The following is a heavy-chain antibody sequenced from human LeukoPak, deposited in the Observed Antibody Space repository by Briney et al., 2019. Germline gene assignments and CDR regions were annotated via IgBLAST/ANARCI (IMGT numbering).Heavy chain of an antibody. J-gene: IGHJ2*01. CDR3: AKIERWLVHGFDL. V-gene: IGHV3-23*01. CDR2: ISGNGGST. Sequence: GGSLRLSCAASGFTFSSYAMNWVRQAPGKGLEWVASISGNGGSTYYADSVKGRFTISRDNSRNAVFLQMISPRDDDTAIYYCAKIERWLVHGFDLWGRGTLVTVSS. CDR1: GFTFSSYA. D-gene: IGHD6-19*01.